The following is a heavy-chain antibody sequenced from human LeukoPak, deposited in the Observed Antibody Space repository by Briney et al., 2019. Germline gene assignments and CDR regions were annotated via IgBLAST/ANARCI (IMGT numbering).Heavy chain of an antibody. CDR2: IYHSGRT. V-gene: IGHV4-30-2*01. Sequence: PSQTLSLTCAVPGGSISSGDYSRSWIRQPPGKGLEWIGYIYHSGRTYYNPSLKSRVTISIDRSKNQFSLKLSSVTAADTAVYYCARDLLWFGEAYFDYWGQGTLVTVSS. CDR3: ARDLLWFGEAYFDY. D-gene: IGHD3-10*01. CDR1: GGSISSGDYS. J-gene: IGHJ4*02.